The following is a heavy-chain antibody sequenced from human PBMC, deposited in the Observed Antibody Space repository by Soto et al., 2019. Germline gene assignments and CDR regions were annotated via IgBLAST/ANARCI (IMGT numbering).Heavy chain of an antibody. D-gene: IGHD3-3*01. CDR3: ARDLVIFGVVITIGDSYGMDV. CDR2: INPSGGST. V-gene: IGHV1-46*01. CDR1: GYTFTSDY. J-gene: IGHJ6*02. Sequence: QVQLVQSGAEVKKPGASVKVSCKASGYTFTSDYMHWVRQAPGQGLEWMGIINPSGGSTSYAQKFQGRVNMTRDTSTRTVYMELSSLSSEDTAVFYCARDLVIFGVVITIGDSYGMDVWGQGTTVTVSS.